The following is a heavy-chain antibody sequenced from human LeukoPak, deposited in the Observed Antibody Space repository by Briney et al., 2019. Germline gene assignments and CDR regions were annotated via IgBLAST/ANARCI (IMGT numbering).Heavy chain of an antibody. V-gene: IGHV4-59*12. Sequence: SETLSLTCTVSGGSISSDYWSWIRQPPGKGLEWIGYISDSGSTNYNPSLKSRVTISADTSKNQFSLKLSSVTAADTAVYYCARRGYGDSWGQGTLVTVSS. J-gene: IGHJ4*02. CDR3: ARRGYGDS. D-gene: IGHD2-15*01. CDR1: GGSISSDY. CDR2: ISDSGST.